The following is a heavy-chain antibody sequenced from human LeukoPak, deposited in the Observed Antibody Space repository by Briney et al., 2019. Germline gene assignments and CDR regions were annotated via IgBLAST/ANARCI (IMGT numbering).Heavy chain of an antibody. CDR3: ARDSDILTGYIPLPGRNWFDP. J-gene: IGHJ5*02. CDR2: IYYSGST. CDR1: GGSISSYY. Sequence: PSETLSLTCTVSGGSISSYYWSWIRQPPGKGLEWIGSIYYSGSTYYNPSLKSRVTISVDTSKNQFSLKLSSVTAADTAVYYCARDSDILTGYIPLPGRNWFDPWGQGTLVTVSS. V-gene: IGHV4-59*12. D-gene: IGHD3-9*01.